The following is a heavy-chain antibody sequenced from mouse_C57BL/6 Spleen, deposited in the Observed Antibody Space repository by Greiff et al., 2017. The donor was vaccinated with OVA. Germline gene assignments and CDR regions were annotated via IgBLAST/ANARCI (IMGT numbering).Heavy chain of an antibody. CDR3: TRSLITTVVAEDAMDY. J-gene: IGHJ4*01. V-gene: IGHV5-9-1*02. Sequence: EVHLVESGEGLVKPGGSLKLSCAASGFTFSSYAMSWVRQTPEKRLEWVAYISSGCDYIYYADTVKGRFTISRDNARNTLYLQMSSLKSEDTAMYYCTRSLITTVVAEDAMDYWGQGTSVTVSS. CDR2: ISSGCDYI. D-gene: IGHD1-1*01. CDR1: GFTFSSYA.